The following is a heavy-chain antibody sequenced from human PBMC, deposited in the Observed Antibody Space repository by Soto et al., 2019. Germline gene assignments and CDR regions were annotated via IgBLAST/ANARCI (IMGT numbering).Heavy chain of an antibody. CDR1: GVKFSDYW. CDR3: ARDGLLFSGPYRPSRFDY. D-gene: IGHD3-16*02. J-gene: IGHJ4*02. CDR2: IKHDTSEA. Sequence: DVQLVESGGGWVQPGRSLRLSCAASGVKFSDYWMSWVRQAPGKGLEWVGNIKHDTSEAHYADSVKGRFTITRDNIKNFLFLQMRDRRADDTASYYCARDGLLFSGPYRPSRFDYWGLGALVTVSS. V-gene: IGHV3-7*03.